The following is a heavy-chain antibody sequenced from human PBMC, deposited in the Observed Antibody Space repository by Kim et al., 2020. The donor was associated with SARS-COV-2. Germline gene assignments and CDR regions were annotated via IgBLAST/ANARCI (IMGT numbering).Heavy chain of an antibody. Sequence: GGSLRLSCTASGFPFSSYNMNWVRQAPGKGLERISFIDKSGVTIYYADSVRGRFTISRDNAKNSLSLQMSSLRADDSAVYYCAGDGEILYYYGMDVWGPG. CDR3: AGDGEILYYYGMDV. CDR1: GFPFSSYN. D-gene: IGHD3-3*01. CDR2: IDKSGVTI. V-gene: IGHV3-48*03. J-gene: IGHJ6*02.